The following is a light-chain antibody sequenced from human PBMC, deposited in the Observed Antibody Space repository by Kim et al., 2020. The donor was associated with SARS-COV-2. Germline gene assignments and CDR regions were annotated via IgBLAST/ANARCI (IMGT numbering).Light chain of an antibody. J-gene: IGKJ4*01. Sequence: LPPGESATLSCRASQSVSSNYLAWYQQKPGQAPRLLIYGASSRATGIPDRFSGSGYGTDLTLTISRLEPEEFAVYYCQEYGNSLTFGGGTKVDIK. CDR1: QSVSSNY. CDR3: QEYGNSLT. V-gene: IGKV3-20*01. CDR2: GAS.